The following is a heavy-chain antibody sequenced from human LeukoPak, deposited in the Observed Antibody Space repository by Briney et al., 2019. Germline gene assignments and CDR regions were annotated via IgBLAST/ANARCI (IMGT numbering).Heavy chain of an antibody. D-gene: IGHD3-10*01. CDR1: GGSFSGYY. CDR2: INHSGST. Sequence: SETLSLTCAVYGGSFSGYYWGWIRQPPGKGLEWIGEINHSGSTNYNPSLKSRVTISVDTSKNQFSLKLSSVTAADTAVYYCARGFYYYDDYWGQGTLVTVSS. CDR3: ARGFYYYDDY. V-gene: IGHV4-34*01. J-gene: IGHJ4*02.